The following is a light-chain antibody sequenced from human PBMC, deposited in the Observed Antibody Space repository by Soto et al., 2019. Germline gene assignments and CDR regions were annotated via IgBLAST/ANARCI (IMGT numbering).Light chain of an antibody. J-gene: IGKJ1*01. CDR2: GAS. Sequence: EIVMTQSPDTLSVSPGERATLSCRASQRISSNLAWYQQKPGQAPRLLIYGASTRATGVPARFSGSGSGTEFTLTISSLRSEDFAVYYCQQYDNWPWTFGQGTKVDIK. V-gene: IGKV3D-15*01. CDR1: QRISSN. CDR3: QQYDNWPWT.